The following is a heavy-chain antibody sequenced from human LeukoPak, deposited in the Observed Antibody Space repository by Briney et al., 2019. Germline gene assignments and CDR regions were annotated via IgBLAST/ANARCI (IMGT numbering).Heavy chain of an antibody. CDR2: INHSGST. V-gene: IGHV4-34*01. CDR3: ARVARDDDYVGIHYYYGMDV. J-gene: IGHJ6*02. D-gene: IGHD4-17*01. CDR1: GGSISSYC. Sequence: SETLSLTCTVSGGSISSYCWSWIRQPPGKGLEWIGEINHSGSTNYNPSLKSRVTISVDTSKNQFSLKLSSVTAADTAVYYCARVARDDDYVGIHYYYGMDVWGQGTTVTVSS.